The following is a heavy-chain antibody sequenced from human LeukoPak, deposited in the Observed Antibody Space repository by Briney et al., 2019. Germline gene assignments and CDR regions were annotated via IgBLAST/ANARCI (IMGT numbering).Heavy chain of an antibody. Sequence: GGSLRLSCAASGFTFDDYAMHWVRQAPGRGLEWVSGISWNSGSIGYADSVKGRFTISRDNAKNSLYLQMNSLRAEDTALYYCAKSRSYDSSGYPYWGQGTLVTVSS. CDR1: GFTFDDYA. CDR2: ISWNSGSI. CDR3: AKSRSYDSSGYPY. J-gene: IGHJ4*02. D-gene: IGHD3-22*01. V-gene: IGHV3-9*01.